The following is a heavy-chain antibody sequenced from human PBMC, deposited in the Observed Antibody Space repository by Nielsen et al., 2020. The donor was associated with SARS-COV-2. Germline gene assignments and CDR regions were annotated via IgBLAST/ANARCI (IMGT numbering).Heavy chain of an antibody. CDR2: ISSGSSTM. Sequence: GESLKISCAASGFAFSVYSMNWVRQAPGKGLEWLSYISSGSSTMYYADSVKGRFTVSRDNAKNSLYLRMNSLRAEDTAIYYCARDREPGYNAVDYWGQGTLVTVSS. J-gene: IGHJ4*02. CDR3: ARDREPGYNAVDY. CDR1: GFAFSVYS. V-gene: IGHV3-48*01. D-gene: IGHD1-14*01.